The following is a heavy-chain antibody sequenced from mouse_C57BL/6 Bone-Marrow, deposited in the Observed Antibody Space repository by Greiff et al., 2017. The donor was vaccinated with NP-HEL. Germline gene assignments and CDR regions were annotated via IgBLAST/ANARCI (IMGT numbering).Heavy chain of an antibody. CDR1: GYTFTSYW. CDR2: IDPSDSET. J-gene: IGHJ1*03. D-gene: IGHD1-1*01. V-gene: IGHV1-52*01. CDR3: AREYYYGSSPYWYFDG. Sequence: VQLQQPGAELVRPGSSVKLSCKASGYTFTSYWMHWVKQRPIQGLEWIGNIDPSDSETHYNQKFKDKATLTVDKSSSTSYMQLSSLTSEDSAVYYCAREYYYGSSPYWYFDGWGTGTTVTVAS.